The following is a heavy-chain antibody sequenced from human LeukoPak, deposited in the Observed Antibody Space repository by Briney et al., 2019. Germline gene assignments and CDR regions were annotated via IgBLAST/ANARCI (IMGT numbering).Heavy chain of an antibody. CDR3: ARKSEWLTFQRSCWFDP. Sequence: SETLSLTCVVYGGSFSGYYWSWIRQPPGKGLEWIGEINHSGSTNYNPSLKSRVTISADTSKNQFSLKLSSVTAADTAVYYCARKSEWLTFQRSCWFDPWGQGTLVTVSS. CDR1: GGSFSGYY. D-gene: IGHD6-19*01. CDR2: INHSGST. J-gene: IGHJ5*02. V-gene: IGHV4-34*01.